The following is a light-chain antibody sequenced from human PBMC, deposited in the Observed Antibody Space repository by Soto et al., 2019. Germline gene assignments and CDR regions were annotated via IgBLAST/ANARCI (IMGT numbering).Light chain of an antibody. CDR1: QSVTNSF. CDR3: QQRNVWPPIT. J-gene: IGKJ5*01. CDR2: GAS. Sequence: EIVLAQSPGTLSLSPGERATLSCRASQSVTNSFLAWYQQKPGQAPRLLIYGASRRATGIPDRFGGSRSGTEFTLTINSLEPEDFAVYYCQQRNVWPPITFGQGTRLEIK. V-gene: IGKV3D-20*02.